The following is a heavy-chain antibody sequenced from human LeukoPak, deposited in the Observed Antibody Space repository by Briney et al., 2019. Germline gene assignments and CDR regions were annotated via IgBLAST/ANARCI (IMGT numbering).Heavy chain of an antibody. CDR2: INHSGST. V-gene: IGHV4-38-2*02. CDR3: ARHRSITMIVAVKPGGWFDP. J-gene: IGHJ5*02. D-gene: IGHD3-22*01. Sequence: ASETLSLTCTVSGYSISSGYYWGWIRQPPRKGLEWIGEINHSGSTNYNPSLKSRVTISVDTSKNQFSLKLSSVTAADTAVYYCARHRSITMIVAVKPGGWFDPWGQGTLVTVSS. CDR1: GYSISSGYY.